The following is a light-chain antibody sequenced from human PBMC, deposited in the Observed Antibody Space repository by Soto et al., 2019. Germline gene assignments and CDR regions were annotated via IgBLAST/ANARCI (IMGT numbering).Light chain of an antibody. J-gene: IGKJ1*01. Sequence: IVLTPSTVTLSLSPGDRATLSCRASQSVSSYLAWYQQKPGEARRLLIYDASDRATGIPALFSGSGAATDFTITISRVEQEDFAVYYCQQRSNWWTFGQGTKVEIK. CDR2: DAS. CDR1: QSVSSY. V-gene: IGKV3-11*01. CDR3: QQRSNWWT.